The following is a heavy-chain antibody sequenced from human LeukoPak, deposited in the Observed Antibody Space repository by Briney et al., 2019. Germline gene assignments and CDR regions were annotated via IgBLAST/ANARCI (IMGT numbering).Heavy chain of an antibody. CDR3: ASDTSGYYDFDY. V-gene: IGHV4-39*07. CDR2: LYYTGST. D-gene: IGHD3-22*01. J-gene: IGHJ4*02. CDR1: GGSISSSSYY. Sequence: PSETLSLTCTVSGGSISSSSYYWGWIRQPPGKGLEWIGSLYYTGSTYYNPSLKSRVSISVDTSKNQFSLELSSVTAADTAVYYCASDTSGYYDFDYWGQGTLVTVSS.